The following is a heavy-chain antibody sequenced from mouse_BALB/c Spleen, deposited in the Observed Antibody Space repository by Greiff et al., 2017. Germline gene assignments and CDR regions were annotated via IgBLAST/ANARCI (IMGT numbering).Heavy chain of an antibody. CDR2: ISYSGST. V-gene: IGHV3-2*02. Sequence: VQLKQSGPGLVKPSQSLSLTCTVTGYSITSDYAWNWIRQFPGNKLEWMGYISYSGSTSYNPSLKSRISITRDTSKNQFFLQLNSVTTEDTATYYCARLGARLRFAYWGQGTLVTVSA. CDR1: GYSITSDYA. D-gene: IGHD3-2*02. CDR3: ARLGARLRFAY. J-gene: IGHJ3*01.